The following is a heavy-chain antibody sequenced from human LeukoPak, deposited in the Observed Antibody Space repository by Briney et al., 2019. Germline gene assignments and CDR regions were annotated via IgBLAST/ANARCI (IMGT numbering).Heavy chain of an antibody. Sequence: GGSLRLSCAASGFTFSSYAMSWVRQAPGKGLEWVSAISGSGGSTYYADSVKGRFATSRDNSKNTLYLQMNSLRAEDTAVYYCAKGGCSSTSCRFDYWGQGTLVTVSS. CDR2: ISGSGGST. CDR1: GFTFSSYA. CDR3: AKGGCSSTSCRFDY. J-gene: IGHJ4*02. V-gene: IGHV3-23*01. D-gene: IGHD2-2*01.